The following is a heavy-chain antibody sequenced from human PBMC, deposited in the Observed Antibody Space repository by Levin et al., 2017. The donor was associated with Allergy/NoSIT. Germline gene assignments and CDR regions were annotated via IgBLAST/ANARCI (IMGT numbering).Heavy chain of an antibody. Sequence: PGESLKISCKGSGYSFTSYWIGWVRQMPGKGLEWMGIIYPGDSDTRYSPSFQGQVTISADKSISTAYLQWSSLKASDTAMYYCARSLNGYDILTENWFDPWGQGTLVTVSS. CDR3: ARSLNGYDILTENWFDP. CDR2: IYPGDSDT. J-gene: IGHJ5*02. CDR1: GYSFTSYW. D-gene: IGHD3-9*01. V-gene: IGHV5-51*01.